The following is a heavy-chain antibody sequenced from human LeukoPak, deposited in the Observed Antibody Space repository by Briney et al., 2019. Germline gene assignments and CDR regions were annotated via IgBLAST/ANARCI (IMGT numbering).Heavy chain of an antibody. Sequence: SETLSLTCAVYGGSFSNYYWSWVRQPPGQGLEWIGEINHSRSTNYNPSLKSRVTISVDTSKNQFSLKLSSVTAADTAVYYCARASGAFDYWGQGALVTVSS. CDR3: ARASGAFDY. CDR1: GGSFSNYY. CDR2: INHSRST. J-gene: IGHJ4*02. D-gene: IGHD3-10*01. V-gene: IGHV4-34*01.